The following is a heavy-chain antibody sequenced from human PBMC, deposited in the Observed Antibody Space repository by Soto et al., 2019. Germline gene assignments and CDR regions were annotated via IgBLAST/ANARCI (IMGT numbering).Heavy chain of an antibody. CDR1: CGSISSGGYY. V-gene: IGHV4-31*03. CDR2: NYYIGGST. J-gene: IGHJ5*02. CDR3: ARGSITMVRGVMGWFDP. Sequence: PSETLSLTCTVSCGSISSGGYYWSWVRQHPEKGLEWIGYNYYIGGSTYYNPSLKSRVTISVDPSKNQFSLNLTSVTAADTAVYYCARGSITMVRGVMGWFDPWGQGTLVTVSS. D-gene: IGHD3-10*01.